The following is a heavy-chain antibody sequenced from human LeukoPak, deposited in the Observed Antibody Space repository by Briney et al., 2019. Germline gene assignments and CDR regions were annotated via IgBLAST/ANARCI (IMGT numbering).Heavy chain of an antibody. V-gene: IGHV3-20*04. CDR3: ARDGGRSHSMDV. D-gene: IGHD3-16*01. Sequence: PGGSLRLSCAASGFTFDDYAMHWVRQAPGKGLEWVSGINWNGGSTGYADSVKGRFTISRDNAKNSLYLQMNSLRAEDTALYYCARDGGRSHSMDVWGKGTTVTVSS. CDR1: GFTFDDYA. J-gene: IGHJ6*03. CDR2: INWNGGST.